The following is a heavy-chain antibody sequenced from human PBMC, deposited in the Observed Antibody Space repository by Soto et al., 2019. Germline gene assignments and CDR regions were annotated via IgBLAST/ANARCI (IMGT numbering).Heavy chain of an antibody. Sequence: PGGSLRLSCTASGFTFSDYYMSWIRRAPGKGLEWVSYISSGSGYTDYADSVKGRFTISRDNAKNSLYLQMNSLGADDTGIYFCARAAVVAVAGTANNWFDNGGKGTLVTVS. CDR2: ISSGSGYT. D-gene: IGHD6-19*01. CDR3: ARAAVVAVAGTANNWFDN. CDR1: GFTFSDYY. J-gene: IGHJ5*02. V-gene: IGHV3-11*06.